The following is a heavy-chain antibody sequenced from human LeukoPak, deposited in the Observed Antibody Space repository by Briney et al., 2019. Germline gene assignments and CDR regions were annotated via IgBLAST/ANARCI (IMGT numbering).Heavy chain of an antibody. V-gene: IGHV4-59*01. CDR2: IYYSGST. Sequence: SETLSLTCTVSGGSISSYYWSWIRQPPGKGLEWIGYIYYSGSTNYNPSLKSRVTISVDTSKNQFSLKLSSVTAADTAVYYCARAGRKDYFDYWGQGTLVTVSS. CDR1: GGSISSYY. J-gene: IGHJ4*02. D-gene: IGHD1-14*01. CDR3: ARAGRKDYFDY.